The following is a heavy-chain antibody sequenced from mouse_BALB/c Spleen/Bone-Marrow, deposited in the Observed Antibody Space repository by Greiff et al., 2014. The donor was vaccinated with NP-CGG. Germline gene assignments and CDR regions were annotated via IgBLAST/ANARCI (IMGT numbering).Heavy chain of an antibody. J-gene: IGHJ2*01. V-gene: IGHV5-17*02. Sequence: DVMLVESGGGLVQSGGSRKLSCAASGFTFSSFGMHWVRQAPEKGLGWVAYISSGGSSIYFADTMKGRLTISRDNPKNTLFLQLTSLRSEDTAIYYCARGGLRDYFAYWGQGTTLTVSS. CDR2: ISSGGSSI. CDR1: GFTFSSFG. CDR3: ARGGLRDYFAY. D-gene: IGHD2-2*01.